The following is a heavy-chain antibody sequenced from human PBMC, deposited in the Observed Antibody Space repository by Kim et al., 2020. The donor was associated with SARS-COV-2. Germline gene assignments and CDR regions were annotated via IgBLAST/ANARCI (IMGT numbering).Heavy chain of an antibody. J-gene: IGHJ2*01. Sequence: YTPSLKRRVTISVDTSRNQVSLTLSSVTAADTAVYYCARRGYSTWYFDLWGRGTLVTVSS. D-gene: IGHD6-13*01. V-gene: IGHV4-39*01. CDR3: ARRGYSTWYFDL.